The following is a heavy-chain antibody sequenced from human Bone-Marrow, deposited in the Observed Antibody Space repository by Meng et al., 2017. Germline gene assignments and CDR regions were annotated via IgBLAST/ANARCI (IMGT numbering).Heavy chain of an antibody. Sequence: QPPEAGPGLVKPSETLALPTTVSGCSISSISYYWGWIRQPPGKGLEWIGSIYYSGSTYYNPSLKSRVTISVDTSKNQFSLKLSSVTAADTAVYYCARGTHGYNWIVYWGQGTLVTVSS. J-gene: IGHJ4*02. V-gene: IGHV4-39*07. CDR2: IYYSGST. CDR3: ARGTHGYNWIVY. CDR1: GCSISSISYY. D-gene: IGHD5-24*01.